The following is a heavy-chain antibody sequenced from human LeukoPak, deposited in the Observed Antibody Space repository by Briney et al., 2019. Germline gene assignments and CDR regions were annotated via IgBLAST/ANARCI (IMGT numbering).Heavy chain of an antibody. J-gene: IGHJ4*02. V-gene: IGHV3-23*01. D-gene: IGHD1-26*01. CDR2: FSASGGNT. Sequence: PGGSLRLSCAASGSTFSSYAMSWVRQVPGKGLEWVSTFSASGGNTYYADSVKGRFTISRDISKNTLYLQLTSLRADDTAVYYCAKDGLVGATDWFDCWGQGTLVTVSS. CDR1: GSTFSSYA. CDR3: AKDGLVGATDWFDC.